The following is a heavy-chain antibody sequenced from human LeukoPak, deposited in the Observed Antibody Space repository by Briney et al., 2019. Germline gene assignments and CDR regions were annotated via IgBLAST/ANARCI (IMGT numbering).Heavy chain of an antibody. CDR3: ARTITMVRGVKGEFDP. Sequence: PSETLSLTCAVYGGSFSGYYWSWIRQPPGKGLEWIGEINHSGSTNYSPSLKSRVTISVDTSKNQFSLKLSSVTAADTAVYYCARTITMVRGVKGEFDPWGQGTLVTVSS. D-gene: IGHD3-10*01. CDR1: GGSFSGYY. J-gene: IGHJ5*02. V-gene: IGHV4-34*01. CDR2: INHSGST.